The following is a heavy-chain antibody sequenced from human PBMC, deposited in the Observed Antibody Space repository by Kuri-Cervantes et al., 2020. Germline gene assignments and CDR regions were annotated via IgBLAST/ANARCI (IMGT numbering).Heavy chain of an antibody. V-gene: IGHV1-69*05. CDR3: ARDRDSVWSGYRPLDY. CDR2: IIPIFGTA. CDR1: GGTFSSYA. Sequence: SVKVSCKASGGTFSSYAISWVRQAPGQGLEWMGGIIPIFGTANYAQKFQGRVTMTTDTSTSTAYMELRSLRSDDTAVYYCARDRDSVWSGYRPLDYWGQGTLVTVSS. D-gene: IGHD3-3*01. J-gene: IGHJ4*02.